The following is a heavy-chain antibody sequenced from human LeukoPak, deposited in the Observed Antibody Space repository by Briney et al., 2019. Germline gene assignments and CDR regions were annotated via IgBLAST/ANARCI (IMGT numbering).Heavy chain of an antibody. CDR3: ARDLEWLRPNYYYYYGMDV. V-gene: IGHV1-2*02. J-gene: IGHJ6*02. CDR1: GYTFTGYY. D-gene: IGHD5-12*01. CDR2: INPNSGGT. Sequence: ASVKVSCKASGYTFTGYYMHWVRQAPGQGLEWMGWINPNSGGTNYAQKFQGRVTMTRDTSISTAYMELSRLRSDDTAVYYCARDLEWLRPNYYYYYGMDVWGQGTTVTVSS.